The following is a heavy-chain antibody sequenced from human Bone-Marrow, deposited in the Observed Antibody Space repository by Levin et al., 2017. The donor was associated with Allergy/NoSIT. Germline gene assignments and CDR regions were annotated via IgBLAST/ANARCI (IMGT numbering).Heavy chain of an antibody. Sequence: PGGSLRLSCAASGFTFSSYGMHWVRQAPGKGLEWVAVIWYDGSNKYYADSVKGRFTISRDNSKNTLYLQMNSLRAEDTAVYYCASYDILTGYEQFDYWGQGTLVTVSS. CDR1: GFTFSSYG. CDR2: IWYDGSNK. J-gene: IGHJ4*02. D-gene: IGHD3-9*01. CDR3: ASYDILTGYEQFDY. V-gene: IGHV3-33*01.